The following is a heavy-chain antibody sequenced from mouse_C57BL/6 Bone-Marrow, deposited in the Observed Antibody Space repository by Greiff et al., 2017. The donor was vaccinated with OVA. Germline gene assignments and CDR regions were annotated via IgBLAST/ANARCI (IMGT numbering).Heavy chain of an antibody. CDR1: GFSLTSYG. D-gene: IGHD1-1*01. CDR2: IWSDGST. V-gene: IGHV2-6-1*01. Sequence: VMLVESGPGLVAPSQSLSITCTVSGFSLTSYGVHWVRQPPGKGLEWLVVIWSDGSTTYNSALKSRLSISKDNSKSQVFLKMNSLQTDDTAMYYCARHGYGSSLHWYFDVWGTGTTVTVSS. J-gene: IGHJ1*03. CDR3: ARHGYGSSLHWYFDV.